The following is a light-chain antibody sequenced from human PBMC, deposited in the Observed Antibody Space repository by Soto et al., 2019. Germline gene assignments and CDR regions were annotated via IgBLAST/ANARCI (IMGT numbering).Light chain of an antibody. J-gene: IGLJ1*01. CDR3: SSYTSSSTYV. CDR1: SSDVGGYNY. V-gene: IGLV2-14*01. CDR2: DVS. Sequence: QSLLTQPAPVSGSPGQSITISCTGTSSDVGGYNYVSWYQQHPGKAPKLIIYDVSNRPSGVSNRFSGSKSGNTASLTISGLQAEDEADYYCSSYTSSSTYVFGTGTKVTVL.